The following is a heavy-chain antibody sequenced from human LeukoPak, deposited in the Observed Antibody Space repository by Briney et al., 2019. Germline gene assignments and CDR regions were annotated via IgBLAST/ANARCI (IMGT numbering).Heavy chain of an antibody. CDR3: ARRTGGTKDY. CDR1: GFTFGDVV. D-gene: IGHD7-27*01. Sequence: LPGGSLRLSCVASGFTFGDVVMSWVRQAPGKGPEWVSAISYNGASTDYADSVKGRFAISRDNSKNTLYLQMNSLRAEDTAVYYCARRTGGTKDYWGQGTQVTVSS. J-gene: IGHJ4*02. V-gene: IGHV3-23*01. CDR2: ISYNGAST.